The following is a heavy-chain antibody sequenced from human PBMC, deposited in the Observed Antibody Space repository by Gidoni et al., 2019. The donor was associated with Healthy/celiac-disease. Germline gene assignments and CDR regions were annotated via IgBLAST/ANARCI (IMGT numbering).Heavy chain of an antibody. CDR3: TTAVGWELNYYYYGMDV. CDR2: IKSKTDGGTT. CDR1: GFTLSNAW. J-gene: IGHJ6*02. Sequence: EVQLVESGGGLVKPGGSLRLSCAASGFTLSNAWMSWVRQAPGKGLAWVGRIKSKTDGGTTDYAAPVKGRFTISRDDSKNTLYLQMNSLKTEDTAVYYCTTAVGWELNYYYYGMDVWGQGTTVTVSS. V-gene: IGHV3-15*01. D-gene: IGHD1-26*01.